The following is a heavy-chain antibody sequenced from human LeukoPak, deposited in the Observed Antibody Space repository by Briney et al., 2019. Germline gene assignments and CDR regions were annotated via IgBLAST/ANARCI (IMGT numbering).Heavy chain of an antibody. Sequence: ASVTVSCTASGYTFASYYMHWVRQAPGQGLEWMGIINPSGGSTSYAQKFQGRVTMTRDTSTSTVYMELSSLRSEDTAVYYCASLAYCGGDCYLDYWGQGTLVTVSS. CDR2: INPSGGST. J-gene: IGHJ4*02. V-gene: IGHV1-46*01. D-gene: IGHD2-21*02. CDR3: ASLAYCGGDCYLDY. CDR1: GYTFASYY.